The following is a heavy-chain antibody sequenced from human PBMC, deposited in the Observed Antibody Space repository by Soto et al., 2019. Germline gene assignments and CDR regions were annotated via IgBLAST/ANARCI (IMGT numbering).Heavy chain of an antibody. CDR2: IDHSRRT. D-gene: IGHD2-21*02. Sequence: SETLALTCIVSVEAISSSSYSWCWIRQPPGKGLEMIGSIDHSRRTYYNPSLKSRVSISIDTSKHQLSVKLGSVTAADTAVYYCASQRTTVVTKAYFAYWGQGALVTASS. CDR1: VEAISSSSYS. J-gene: IGHJ4*02. V-gene: IGHV4-39*01. CDR3: ASQRTTVVTKAYFAY.